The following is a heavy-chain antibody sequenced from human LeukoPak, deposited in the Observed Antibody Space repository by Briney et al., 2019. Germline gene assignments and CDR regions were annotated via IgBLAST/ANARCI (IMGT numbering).Heavy chain of an antibody. V-gene: IGHV3-48*03. CDR1: GFTFSSYE. Sequence: PGGSLRLSCAASGFTFSSYEMNWVRQAPGKGLEWVSYISHSGTSIYYADSVKGRFTFSRDNAKNSLFLQMNSLRAEDTAVYYCARGRAVAGSHYGMDVWGKGTTVTVSS. CDR2: ISHSGTSI. J-gene: IGHJ6*04. D-gene: IGHD6-19*01. CDR3: ARGRAVAGSHYGMDV.